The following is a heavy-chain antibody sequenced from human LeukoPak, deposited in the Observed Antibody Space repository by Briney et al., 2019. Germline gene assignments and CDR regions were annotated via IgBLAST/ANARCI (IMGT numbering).Heavy chain of an antibody. CDR2: IGSSGSTI. CDR3: ARRAGGYSHPYDY. CDR1: GFTFSDYY. J-gene: IGHJ4*02. D-gene: IGHD4-23*01. Sequence: GGSLRLSCAASGFTFSDYYMSWIRQAPGKGLEWVSYIGSSGSTIYYADSVKGRFTISRDNSKNTLYLQMNSLRAEDTAVYYCARRAGGYSHPYDYWGQGILVTVSS. V-gene: IGHV3-11*01.